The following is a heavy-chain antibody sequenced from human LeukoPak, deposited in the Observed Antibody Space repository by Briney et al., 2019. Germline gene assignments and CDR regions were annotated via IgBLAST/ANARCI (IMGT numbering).Heavy chain of an antibody. V-gene: IGHV4-34*01. J-gene: IGHJ4*02. D-gene: IGHD2-21*01. Sequence: PSETLSLTCAVYGGSFSGYYWSWIRQPPGKGLEWIGEINHSGSTNYNPPLKSRVTISVDTSKNQFSLKLSSVTAADTAVYYCARLYCGGDCYDYFDYWGQGTLVTVSS. CDR2: INHSGST. CDR3: ARLYCGGDCYDYFDY. CDR1: GGSFSGYY.